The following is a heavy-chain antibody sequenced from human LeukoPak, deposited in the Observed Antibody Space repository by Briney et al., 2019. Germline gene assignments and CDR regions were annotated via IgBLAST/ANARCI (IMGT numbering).Heavy chain of an antibody. CDR2: ISSTGSDM. Sequence: GGSLRLSCAASGFTLNTYSMNWVRQAPGKGLEWVSSISSTGSDMYYVDSVKGRFTISRDNAKNSLFLQMYSLRAEDTAVYFCAREDGYCSGGNCYSYFDSWGQGTLVTVSS. CDR3: AREDGYCSGGNCYSYFDS. CDR1: GFTLNTYS. V-gene: IGHV3-21*01. D-gene: IGHD2-15*01. J-gene: IGHJ4*02.